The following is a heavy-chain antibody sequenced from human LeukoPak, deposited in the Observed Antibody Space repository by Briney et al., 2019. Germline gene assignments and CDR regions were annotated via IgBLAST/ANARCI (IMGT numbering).Heavy chain of an antibody. CDR2: VSNSDGPT. V-gene: IGHV3-23*01. J-gene: IGHJ4*02. Sequence: GGSLRLSCAASGFTLSSYAMSWVRQAPGKGPEWVSAVSNSDGPTYYADSVKGRFTISRDNSKKTLYLQMNSLRAVDTALYYCAIHIGGTYFNPFDYWGQGTLVTVSS. CDR3: AIHIGGTYFNPFDY. D-gene: IGHD1-26*01. CDR1: GFTLSSYA.